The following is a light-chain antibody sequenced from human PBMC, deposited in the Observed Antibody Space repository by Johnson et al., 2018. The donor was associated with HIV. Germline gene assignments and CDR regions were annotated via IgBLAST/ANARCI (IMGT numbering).Light chain of an antibody. Sequence: QSVLSQPPSVSAAPGQKVTISCSGSSSNIGNNYVSWYQQLPGRAPKLLIYDNNKRPSGIPDRFFGSKSGTSATLDITGLQTGDEGDYYCGAWDSSLNAYVFGTGTKVTVL. V-gene: IGLV1-51*01. CDR1: SSNIGNNY. J-gene: IGLJ1*01. CDR2: DNN. CDR3: GAWDSSLNAYV.